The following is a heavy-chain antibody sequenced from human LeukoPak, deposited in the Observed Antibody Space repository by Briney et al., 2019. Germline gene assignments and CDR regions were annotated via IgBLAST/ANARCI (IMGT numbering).Heavy chain of an antibody. J-gene: IGHJ6*03. D-gene: IGHD2-2*01. CDR2: IYTSGST. CDR1: GGSISSYY. CDR3: ARLSPFLVHTPAVPSQLPRRYYYYYMDV. Sequence: SETLSPTCTVSGGSISSYYWSWIRQPPGKGLEWIGYIYTSGSTNYNPSLKSRVTISVDTSKNQFSLKLSSVTAADTAVYYCARLSPFLVHTPAVPSQLPRRYYYYYMDVWGKGTTVTVSS. V-gene: IGHV4-4*09.